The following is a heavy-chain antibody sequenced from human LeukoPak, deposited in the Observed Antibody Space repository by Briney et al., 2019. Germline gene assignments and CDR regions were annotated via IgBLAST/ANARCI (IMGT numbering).Heavy chain of an antibody. CDR2: ISSSSSYI. CDR1: GFTFSSYS. V-gene: IGHV3-21*01. D-gene: IGHD4-17*01. J-gene: IGHJ4*02. CDR3: ARDYNAEDYEMSQHSVVHDY. Sequence: KPGGSLRLSCAASGFTFSSYSMNWVRQAPGKGLEWVSSISSSSSYIYSADSVKGRFTISRDNAKNSLYLQMNSLRAEDTAVYYCARDYNAEDYEMSQHSVVHDYWGQGTLVTVSS.